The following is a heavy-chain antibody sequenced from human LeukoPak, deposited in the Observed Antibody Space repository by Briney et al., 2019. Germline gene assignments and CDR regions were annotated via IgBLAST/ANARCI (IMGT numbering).Heavy chain of an antibody. V-gene: IGHV3-23*01. CDR2: IRRSGGTT. J-gene: IGHJ6*03. CDR1: GFTFSGYD. CDR3: AKRGRTQSIYYYYYMAV. D-gene: IGHD6-19*01. Sequence: PGGSLRLSCAASGFTFSGYDMTWVRQTPGKGLEWVALIRRSGGTTYYAGSVRGRFTISRDNSKTSLYLQMNSLRAQDTAEYYCAKRGRTQSIYYYYYMAVRGKGTTVTVSS.